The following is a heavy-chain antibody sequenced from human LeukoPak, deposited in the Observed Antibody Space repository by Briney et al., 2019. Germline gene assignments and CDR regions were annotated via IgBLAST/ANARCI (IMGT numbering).Heavy chain of an antibody. J-gene: IGHJ6*03. V-gene: IGHV3-7*01. Sequence: GGSLRLSCAASGFTFSSYWMSWVRQAPGKGLERVANIKQDGSEKYYVDSVKGRFTISRDNAKNSLYLQMNSLRAEDTAVYYCARDQGSSWSSYYYYYYMDVWGKGTTVTVSS. D-gene: IGHD6-13*01. CDR2: IKQDGSEK. CDR3: ARDQGSSWSSYYYYYYMDV. CDR1: GFTFSSYW.